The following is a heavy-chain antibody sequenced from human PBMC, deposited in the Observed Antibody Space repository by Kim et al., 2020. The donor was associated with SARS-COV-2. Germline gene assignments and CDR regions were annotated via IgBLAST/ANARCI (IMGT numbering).Heavy chain of an antibody. CDR2: IYYSGST. CDR1: GGSISSYY. CDR3: ARLPLSAAANYYYYYGMDV. Sequence: SETLSLTCTVSGGSISSYYWSWIRQPPGKGLEWIGYIYYSGSTNYNPSLKSRVTISVDTSKNQFSLKLSSVTAADTAVYYCARLPLSAAANYYYYYGMDV. V-gene: IGHV4-59*01. D-gene: IGHD2-2*01. J-gene: IGHJ6*01.